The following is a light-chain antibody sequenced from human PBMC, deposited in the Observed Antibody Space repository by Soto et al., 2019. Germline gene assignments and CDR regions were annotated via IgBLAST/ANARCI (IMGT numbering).Light chain of an antibody. CDR2: EVS. V-gene: IGLV2-14*01. CDR3: SSYTSSRAYV. J-gene: IGLJ1*01. Sequence: QSARTQPASVSGSRGQGFTISSTETCSDVGGYNYVSWYQQQSGKAPKLMIHEVSNRPSGVSNRFSGSKSGNTASLTISGLQAEDEADYYCSSYTSSRAYVFGIGTKV. CDR1: CSDVGGYNY.